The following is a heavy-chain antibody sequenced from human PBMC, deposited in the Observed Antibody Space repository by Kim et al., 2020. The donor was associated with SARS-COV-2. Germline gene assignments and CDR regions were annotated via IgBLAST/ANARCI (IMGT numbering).Heavy chain of an antibody. V-gene: IGHV3-23*01. CDR3: AKVNRGRSYYCDS. Sequence: YYADSVKGRFTISRDNSKNTLYLHMSSLRAEDTAVYYCAKVNRGRSYYCDSWGQGSLVTVSS. J-gene: IGHJ4*02. D-gene: IGHD3-10*01.